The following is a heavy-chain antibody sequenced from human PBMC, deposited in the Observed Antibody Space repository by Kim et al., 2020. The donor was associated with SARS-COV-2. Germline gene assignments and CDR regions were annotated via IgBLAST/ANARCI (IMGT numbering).Heavy chain of an antibody. D-gene: IGHD3-22*01. CDR2: FDPEDGET. Sequence: ASVKVSCKVSGYTLTELSMHWVRQAPGKGLEWMGGFDPEDGETIYAQKFQGRVTMTEDTSTDTAYMELSSLRSEDTAVYYCATPPNDSSGYYSSNDAFDIWGQGTMVTVSS. CDR1: GYTLTELS. CDR3: ATPPNDSSGYYSSNDAFDI. J-gene: IGHJ3*02. V-gene: IGHV1-24*01.